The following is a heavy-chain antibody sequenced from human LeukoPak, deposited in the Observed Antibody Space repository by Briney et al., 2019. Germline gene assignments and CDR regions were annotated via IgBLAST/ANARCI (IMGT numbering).Heavy chain of an antibody. CDR3: ARVPNDYGDYSYFDY. CDR2: IYYSGST. D-gene: IGHD4-17*01. Sequence: SETLSLTCTVSGDSISSGGYYWSWIRQHPGKGLEWIGYIYYSGSTYYNPSLKSRVTISVDTSKNQFSLKLSSVTAADTAVYYCARVPNDYGDYSYFDYWGQGTLVTVSS. CDR1: GDSISSGGYY. V-gene: IGHV4-31*03. J-gene: IGHJ4*02.